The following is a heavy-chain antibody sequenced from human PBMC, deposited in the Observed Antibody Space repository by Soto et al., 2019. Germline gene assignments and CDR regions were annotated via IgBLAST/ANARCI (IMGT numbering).Heavy chain of an antibody. V-gene: IGHV3-21*01. Sequence: GGSLRLSCAASGFTFSSYSMNWVRQAPGKGLEWVSSISSSSSYIYYADSVKGRFTISRDNAKNSLYLQMNSLRAEDTAVYYCARDASRAYCSGGSCWLYYFDYWGQGTLVTVSS. D-gene: IGHD2-15*01. CDR1: GFTFSSYS. CDR3: ARDASRAYCSGGSCWLYYFDY. CDR2: ISSSSSYI. J-gene: IGHJ4*02.